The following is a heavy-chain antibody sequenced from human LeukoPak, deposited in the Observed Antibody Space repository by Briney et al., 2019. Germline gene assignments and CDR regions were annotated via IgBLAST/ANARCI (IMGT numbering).Heavy chain of an antibody. Sequence: SGGSLRLSCAASGFAFKNYAMTWVRQAPGKGLQWVSNINDNGGQRHYADSVKGRFTISRDNSKNTLFLQMDSLRAEDTAVYYCAKTRWKVGATDYFDYWGHGILVTVSS. J-gene: IGHJ4*01. CDR1: GFAFKNYA. D-gene: IGHD1-26*01. CDR3: AKTRWKVGATDYFDY. V-gene: IGHV3-23*01. CDR2: INDNGGQR.